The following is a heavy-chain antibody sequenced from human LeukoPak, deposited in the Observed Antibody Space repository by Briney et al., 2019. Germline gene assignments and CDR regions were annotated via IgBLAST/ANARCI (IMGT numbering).Heavy chain of an antibody. CDR3: ARGLVGATSYFDY. CDR2: ISSSSSYI. D-gene: IGHD1-26*01. J-gene: IGHJ4*02. CDR1: GFTFSSYS. V-gene: IGHV3-21*01. Sequence: GGSLRLSCAASGFTFSSYSMNWVRQAPGKGPEWVSSISSSSSYIYYADSVKGRFTISRDNAKNSLYLQMNSLRAEDTAVYYCARGLVGATSYFDYWGQGTLVTVSS.